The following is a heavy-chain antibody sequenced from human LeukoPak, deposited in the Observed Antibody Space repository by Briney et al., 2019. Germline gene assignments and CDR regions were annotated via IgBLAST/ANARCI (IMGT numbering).Heavy chain of an antibody. CDR2: ISGSGGST. J-gene: IGHJ4*02. D-gene: IGHD3-22*01. V-gene: IGHV3-23*01. CDR3: AKSDYYDRSGYYYGSDY. Sequence: GGSLRLSCAASRFTFSSYAMTWVSQARGKGLEWVSGISGSGGSTYYADPVKGRFTISRDNSKNTLYVQMNSLRAEDTAVYYCAKSDYYDRSGYYYGSDYWGQGTLVTVSS. CDR1: RFTFSSYA.